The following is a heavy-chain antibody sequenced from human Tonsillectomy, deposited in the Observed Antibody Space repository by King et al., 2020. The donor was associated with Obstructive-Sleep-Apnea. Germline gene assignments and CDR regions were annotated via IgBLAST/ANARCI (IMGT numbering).Heavy chain of an antibody. CDR2: IRSSGGST. J-gene: IGHJ4*02. CDR3: AKSPSSGWGDGFDY. D-gene: IGHD6-19*01. V-gene: IGHV3-23*04. CDR1: GFTFSSYA. Sequence: VQLVESGGGLVQPGGSLRLSCAASGFTFSSYAMSWFRQAPGKGLEWVSAIRSSGGSTYFADSVKGRFNISRDNSKNTLYLQMNSLRAEDTAVYYCAKSPSSGWGDGFDYWGQGTLVTVSS.